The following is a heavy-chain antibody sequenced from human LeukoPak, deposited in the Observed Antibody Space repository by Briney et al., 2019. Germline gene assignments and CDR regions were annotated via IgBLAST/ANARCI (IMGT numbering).Heavy chain of an antibody. D-gene: IGHD6-13*01. CDR3: AKGYSSTWYQDGPDY. V-gene: IGHV3-43*02. CDR1: GFVFDGYV. J-gene: IGHJ4*02. Sequence: GGSLRLSCAASGFVFDGYVMHWVRQAPGKGLEWVSLISGDGARTYYANSVRGRFTISRDNSENSLYLQMNRLRTEDTALYYCAKGYSSTWYQDGPDYWGQGTLVTVSS. CDR2: ISGDGART.